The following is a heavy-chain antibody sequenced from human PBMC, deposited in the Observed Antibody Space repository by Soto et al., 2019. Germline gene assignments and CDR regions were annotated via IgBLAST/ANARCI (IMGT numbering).Heavy chain of an antibody. Sequence: GASVKVSCKASGGTFSSDTISWVRQAPGQGLEWMGRIIPILGIANYAQKFQGRVTITADKSTSTAYMELSSLRSEDTAVYYCARDPRIQLWLHYYYYDMDVWRQGTTVIDSS. CDR1: GGTFSSDT. CDR2: IIPILGIA. D-gene: IGHD5-18*01. V-gene: IGHV1-69*04. J-gene: IGHJ6*01. CDR3: ARDPRIQLWLHYYYYDMDV.